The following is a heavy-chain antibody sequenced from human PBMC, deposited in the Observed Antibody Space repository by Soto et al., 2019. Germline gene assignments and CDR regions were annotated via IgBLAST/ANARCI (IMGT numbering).Heavy chain of an antibody. D-gene: IGHD1-1*01. Sequence: QVQLVQSGAEVKKPGASVKVSCKASGYTFSDHDINWVRQASGQGTEWLGWMNPNSGDTGYAQNFQGRVTMTRDTSKRTAYMELSSLRSEDTAVYYCARVGGNWNDDHFDYWGQGTLVTVSS. V-gene: IGHV1-8*01. CDR1: GYTFSDHD. CDR3: ARVGGNWNDDHFDY. J-gene: IGHJ4*02. CDR2: MNPNSGDT.